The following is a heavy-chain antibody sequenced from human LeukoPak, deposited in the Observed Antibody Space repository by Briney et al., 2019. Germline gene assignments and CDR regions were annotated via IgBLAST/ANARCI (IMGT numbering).Heavy chain of an antibody. D-gene: IGHD3-10*01. Sequence: SGPALVKPPQTLTLTCTFSGFSLRTRGMCVSWIRQPPGKALEWLALIDWDDDKYYSTSLKTRLTISKDTSKTQVVLTITNMDPVDTATYYCARIGLNYGSGSYYNTFDYWGQGTLVTVSS. V-gene: IGHV2-70*01. CDR2: IDWDDDK. J-gene: IGHJ4*02. CDR3: ARIGLNYGSGSYYNTFDY. CDR1: GFSLRTRGMC.